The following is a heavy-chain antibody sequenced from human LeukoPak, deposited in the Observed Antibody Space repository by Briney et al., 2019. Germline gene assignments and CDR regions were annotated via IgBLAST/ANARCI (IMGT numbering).Heavy chain of an antibody. V-gene: IGHV3-20*04. D-gene: IGHD3-9*01. CDR3: ARDSDWDDAFDI. CDR1: GFTFDDYG. CDR2: INWNGGST. J-gene: IGHJ3*02. Sequence: GGSLRLSCAASGFTFDDYGMSWVRQAPGKGLEWVSGINWNGGSTGYADSVKGRFTISRDNAKNSLYLQMNSLRAEGTAVYYCARDSDWDDAFDIWGQGTMVTVSS.